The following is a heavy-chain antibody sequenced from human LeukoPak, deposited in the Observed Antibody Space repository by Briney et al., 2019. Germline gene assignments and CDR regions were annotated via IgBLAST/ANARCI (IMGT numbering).Heavy chain of an antibody. V-gene: IGHV3-9*01. Sequence: GGSLRLSCAASGFTFDDYAMHWVRHAPGKGLEWVSGISWNSGSIGYADSVKGRFTISRDNAKNSLYLQMNSLRAEDTALYYCAKDIDYGGSSYYYGMDVWGQGTTVTVSS. J-gene: IGHJ6*02. CDR3: AKDIDYGGSSYYYGMDV. CDR2: ISWNSGSI. CDR1: GFTFDDYA. D-gene: IGHD4-23*01.